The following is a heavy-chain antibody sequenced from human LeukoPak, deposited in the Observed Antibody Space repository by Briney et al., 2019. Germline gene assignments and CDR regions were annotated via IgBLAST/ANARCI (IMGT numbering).Heavy chain of an antibody. Sequence: GGSLRLSCAASGFTFSSYAMHWVCQAPGKGLEWVAVISYDGSNKYYADSVKGRFTISRDNSKNTLYLQMNSLRAEDTAVYYCAKGRYDSSGYYPIFNYWGQGTLVTVSS. CDR3: AKGRYDSSGYYPIFNY. V-gene: IGHV3-30-3*01. D-gene: IGHD3-22*01. J-gene: IGHJ4*02. CDR1: GFTFSSYA. CDR2: ISYDGSNK.